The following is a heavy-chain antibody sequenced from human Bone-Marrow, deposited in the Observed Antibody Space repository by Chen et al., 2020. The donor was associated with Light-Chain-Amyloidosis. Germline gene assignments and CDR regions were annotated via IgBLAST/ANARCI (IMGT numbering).Heavy chain of an antibody. D-gene: IGHD3-22*01. Sequence: QVQLVQSGAEVKKPGSSVKVSCKTSGGTFSTSAISWVRQAPGQGLEWMGGIIPIFGTANYAQTFQGRVTITADKSTSTVYMELRSLRFEDTAVYYCARGPDTTAYYYFYWGQGTLVTVSS. J-gene: IGHJ4*02. CDR1: GGTFSTSA. V-gene: IGHV1-69*06. CDR3: ARGPDTTAYYYFY. CDR2: IIPIFGTA.